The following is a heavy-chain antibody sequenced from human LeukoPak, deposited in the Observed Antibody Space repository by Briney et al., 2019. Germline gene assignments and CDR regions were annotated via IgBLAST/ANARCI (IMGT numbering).Heavy chain of an antibody. Sequence: GGSLRLSCAASGFTFSSYSMNWVRQAPGKGLEWVSSISSSSIYIYYADAVKGRFTIYRDNAKNSLYLQMNSLRAEDTAVYYCARDSCSSTSCYRRGYNWFDPWGQGTLVTVSS. CDR1: GFTFSSYS. CDR2: ISSSSIYI. J-gene: IGHJ5*02. CDR3: ARDSCSSTSCYRRGYNWFDP. V-gene: IGHV3-21*01. D-gene: IGHD2-2*02.